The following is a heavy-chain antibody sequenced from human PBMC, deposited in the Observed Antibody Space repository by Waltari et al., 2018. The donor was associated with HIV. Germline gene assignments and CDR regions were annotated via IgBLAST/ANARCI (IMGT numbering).Heavy chain of an antibody. J-gene: IGHJ6*02. CDR2: ISMSSYI. CDR1: GFTFSSYS. D-gene: IGHD6-13*01. CDR3: ASPKPAAGDYYYYGMDV. Sequence: EVQLVESGGGLVKPGGSLRLSCAASGFTFSSYSMNWVRQAPGKGLEWVSSISMSSYIYYADSVKGRFTISRDNANNSLYLQMNSLRAEDTAVYYCASPKPAAGDYYYYGMDVWGQGTTVTVSS. V-gene: IGHV3-21*01.